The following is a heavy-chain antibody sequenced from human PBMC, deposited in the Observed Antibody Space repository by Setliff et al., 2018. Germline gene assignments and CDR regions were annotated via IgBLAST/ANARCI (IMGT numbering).Heavy chain of an antibody. Sequence: SETLSLTCIVAGDSISNTGYYWGWIRQPPGKGLDWIGYIYTSGSTNYNPSLKSRVTISVDTSKNQFSLKLSSVTTTDTAVYFCARAYTPWSGSPRRYFDYWGQGALVTVSS. J-gene: IGHJ4*02. CDR3: ARAYTPWSGSPRRYFDY. CDR2: IYTSGST. D-gene: IGHD3-3*01. V-gene: IGHV4-61*08. CDR1: GDSISNTGYY.